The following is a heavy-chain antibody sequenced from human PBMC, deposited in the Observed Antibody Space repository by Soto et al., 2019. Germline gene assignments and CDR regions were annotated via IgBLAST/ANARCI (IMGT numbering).Heavy chain of an antibody. Sequence: SETLSLTCTVSGGSISSYSWSWIRQPPGKGLEWIGYIYYSGSTNYNPSLKSRVTISVDTSKNPFSLKLSSVTAADTAVYYCAREGTIFGVAPYGMDVWGQGTTVTVSS. CDR1: GGSISSYS. CDR3: AREGTIFGVAPYGMDV. CDR2: IYYSGST. D-gene: IGHD3-3*01. V-gene: IGHV4-59*01. J-gene: IGHJ6*02.